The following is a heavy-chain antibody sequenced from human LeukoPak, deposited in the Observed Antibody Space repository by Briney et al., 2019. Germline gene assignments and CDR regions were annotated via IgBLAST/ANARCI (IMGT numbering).Heavy chain of an antibody. Sequence: PSETLSLTCTVSGGSLSDYYWTWIRQPPGKGLEFIGYIYYSGNTNYDPSLKSRVTISLDTSKNQFSLKLSSVTAADTAVYYCARGSLRSSFDYWGQGTLVTVSS. CDR1: GGSLSDYY. CDR2: IYYSGNT. J-gene: IGHJ4*02. D-gene: IGHD3-10*01. CDR3: ARGSLRSSFDY. V-gene: IGHV4-59*01.